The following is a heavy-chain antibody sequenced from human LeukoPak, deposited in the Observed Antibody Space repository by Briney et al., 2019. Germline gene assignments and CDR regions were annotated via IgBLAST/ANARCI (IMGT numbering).Heavy chain of an antibody. CDR1: GGSICSAPYY. J-gene: IGHJ2*01. D-gene: IGHD1-1*01. V-gene: IGHV4-39*01. Sequence: SETLSLTCTVSGGSICSAPYYWGWIRQPPGKGLEWIGGIHYSGSAYYNPSLKSRVTVSVDTSKNQFSLKVNSVTAADTAVYYCVRSLTATWSFDLSSRGTLVTVSS. CDR3: VRSLTATWSFDL. CDR2: IHYSGSA.